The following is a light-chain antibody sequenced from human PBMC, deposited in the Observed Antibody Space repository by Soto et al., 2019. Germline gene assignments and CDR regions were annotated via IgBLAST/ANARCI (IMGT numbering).Light chain of an antibody. CDR1: SSSIGSNT. CDR3: AAWDDSLNGYV. CDR2: ANN. V-gene: IGLV1-44*01. J-gene: IGLJ1*01. Sequence: SVLTQPPSASGTPGQRVTISCSGSSSSIGSNTVNWYQQLPGTAPKLLIHANNQRPSGVPDRFSGSKSGTSASLAISWLQSEEADYYCAAWDDSLNGYVFGTGTKVTVL.